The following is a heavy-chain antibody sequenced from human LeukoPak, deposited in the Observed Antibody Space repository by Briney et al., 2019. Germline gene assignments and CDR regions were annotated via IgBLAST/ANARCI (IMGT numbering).Heavy chain of an antibody. CDR1: GFTFSSYA. V-gene: IGHV3-7*03. CDR3: ARRYFDP. Sequence: GGSLRLSCAASGFTFSSYAMHWVRQAPGKGLEWVASINHNGNVNYYVDSVKGRFTISRDNAKNSLYLQMSNLRAEDTAVYYCARRYFDPWGRGTLVTVSS. CDR2: INHNGNVN. J-gene: IGHJ2*01.